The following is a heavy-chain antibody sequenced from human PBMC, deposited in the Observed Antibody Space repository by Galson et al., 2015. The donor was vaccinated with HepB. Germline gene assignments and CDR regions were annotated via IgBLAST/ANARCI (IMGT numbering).Heavy chain of an antibody. CDR3: ARDKEYYDSSGYLDY. CDR1: GYTFTSYY. CDR2: INPSGGST. D-gene: IGHD3-22*01. J-gene: IGHJ4*02. Sequence: GYTFTSYYMHWVRQAPGQGLEWMGIINPSGGSTSYAQKFQGRVTMTRDTSTSTVYMELSSLRSEDTAVYYCARDKEYYDSSGYLDYWGQGTLVTVSS. V-gene: IGHV1-46*01.